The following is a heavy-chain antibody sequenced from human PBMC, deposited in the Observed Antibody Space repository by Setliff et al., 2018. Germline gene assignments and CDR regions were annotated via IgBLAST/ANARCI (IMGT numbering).Heavy chain of an antibody. CDR3: ARDYTYYDFWSGPSSDAFDI. CDR2: ISSSSSTI. J-gene: IGHJ3*02. Sequence: PGGSLSLSCAASGFTFSSYSMNWVRQAPGKGLEWVSYISSSSSTIYYADSVKGRFTISRDNAKNSLYLQINSLRAEDTAVYYCARDYTYYDFWSGPSSDAFDIWGQGTMVTVSS. V-gene: IGHV3-48*01. D-gene: IGHD3-3*01. CDR1: GFTFSSYS.